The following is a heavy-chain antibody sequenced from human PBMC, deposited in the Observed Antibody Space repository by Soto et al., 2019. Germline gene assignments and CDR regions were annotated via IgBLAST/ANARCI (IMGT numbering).Heavy chain of an antibody. Sequence: QVQLVQSGAEVKKPGASVKVSCKTSGYTFTRYGISWVRQAPGQGLEWMGWISAYNGNTNYAQKLQGRGTMTTDTATSTAYMELRSLRSDDTAVYYCARWKDIVSVTDFWGQGTLVTVSS. D-gene: IGHD2-15*01. CDR3: ARWKDIVSVTDF. CDR2: ISAYNGNT. V-gene: IGHV1-18*01. J-gene: IGHJ4*02. CDR1: GYTFTRYG.